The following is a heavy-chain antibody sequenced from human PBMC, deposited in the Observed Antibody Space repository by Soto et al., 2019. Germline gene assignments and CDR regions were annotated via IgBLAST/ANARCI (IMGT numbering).Heavy chain of an antibody. Sequence: QVQLVQSGGEVKKPGASVKVSCKASGYTFTDYGISWVRQAPGQGLEWMGWISAYNGNTNYAQKVQGRVTMTTDTSTSTAYMELRSLRSDDTAVYYCARVRYRDDSGWKDFDYWGQGTLVTVSS. V-gene: IGHV1-18*01. CDR1: GYTFTDYG. D-gene: IGHD3-22*01. CDR2: ISAYNGNT. J-gene: IGHJ4*02. CDR3: ARVRYRDDSGWKDFDY.